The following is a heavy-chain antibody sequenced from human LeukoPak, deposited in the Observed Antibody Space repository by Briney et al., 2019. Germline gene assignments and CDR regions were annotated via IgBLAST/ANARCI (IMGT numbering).Heavy chain of an antibody. V-gene: IGHV4-39*01. Sequence: SETLSLTCTVSGGSISSSSYYWGWIRRPPGKGLEWIGSIYYSGSTYYNPSLKSRVTISVDTSKNQFSLKLSSVTAADTAVYYCARGGGMGDYGHYWGQGTLVTVSS. CDR3: ARGGGMGDYGHY. CDR2: IYYSGST. D-gene: IGHD4-17*01. CDR1: GGSISSSSYY. J-gene: IGHJ4*02.